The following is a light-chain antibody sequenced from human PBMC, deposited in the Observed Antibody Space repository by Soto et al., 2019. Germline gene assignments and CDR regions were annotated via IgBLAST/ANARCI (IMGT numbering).Light chain of an antibody. J-gene: IGLJ3*02. CDR1: SFNIGNNY. V-gene: IGLV1-47*01. CDR3: AGWDDSMDGRV. Sequence: QSVLTQPPSASGTPGQRVTISCSGSSFNIGNNYVSWYQQFPGTAPKLLIYKDNQRPSGVPDRFSGSKSGTSASPAISGLRSEDEADYYCAGWDDSMDGRVFGGGTKLTVL. CDR2: KDN.